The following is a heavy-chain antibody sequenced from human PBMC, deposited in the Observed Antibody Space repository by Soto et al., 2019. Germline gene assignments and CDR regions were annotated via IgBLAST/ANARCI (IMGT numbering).Heavy chain of an antibody. CDR1: GYTFTSYG. Sequence: QVQLVQSGAEVKKPGASVKVSCKASGYTFTSYGISWVRQAPGQVLEWMGWISAYNGNTNYAQKLQGRVTMTTDTSTSTAYMELRSLRSDDTAVYYCASNYLYYYGSGNTNYYGMDVWGQGTTVTVSS. CDR3: ASNYLYYYGSGNTNYYGMDV. CDR2: ISAYNGNT. J-gene: IGHJ6*02. V-gene: IGHV1-18*01. D-gene: IGHD3-10*01.